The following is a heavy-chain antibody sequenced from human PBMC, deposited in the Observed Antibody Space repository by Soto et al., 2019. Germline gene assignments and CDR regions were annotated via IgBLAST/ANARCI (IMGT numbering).Heavy chain of an antibody. J-gene: IGHJ6*02. CDR3: ARSQGSSTSLEIYYYYYYGMDV. V-gene: IGHV1-69*01. D-gene: IGHD2-2*01. Sequence: QVQLVQSGAEVKKPGSSVKVSCKASGGTFSSYAISWVRQAPGQGLEWMGGIFPIVGTANYAQKFQGRVTITEDESTSTAYMELSSLRSEDTAVYYCARSQGSSTSLEIYYYYYYGMDVWGQGTTVTVSS. CDR2: IFPIVGTA. CDR1: GGTFSSYA.